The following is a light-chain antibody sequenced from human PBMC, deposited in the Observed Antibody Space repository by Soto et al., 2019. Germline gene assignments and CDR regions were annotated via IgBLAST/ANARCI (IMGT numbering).Light chain of an antibody. J-gene: IGKJ3*01. V-gene: IGKV1-39*01. CDR2: AAS. CDR3: QRSYSSPFT. CDR1: QSISSY. Sequence: DIQMTQSPSSLSASVGDRVTITCRPSQSISSYLNWYQQKPGKAPNLLIYAASSLQSGVPSKFSGSGSGTDFTLTISSLQPEDFATYYCQRSYSSPFTFGPGTKVDIK.